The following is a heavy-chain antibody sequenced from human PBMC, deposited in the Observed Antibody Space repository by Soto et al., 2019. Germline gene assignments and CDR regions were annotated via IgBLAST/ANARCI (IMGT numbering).Heavy chain of an antibody. J-gene: IGHJ6*02. Sequence: QVQLQESGPGLVKPSQTLSLTCTVSGGSISSGGYYWTWIRQHPGKGLEWIGYNYYSGITYYNPALKSRVTISLATSKTPFSLKLSSVTAADTAVYYCARGSSIAGLYYGMDVWGQGTTVTVSS. V-gene: IGHV4-31*03. D-gene: IGHD6-6*01. CDR1: GGSISSGGYY. CDR2: NYYSGIT. CDR3: ARGSSIAGLYYGMDV.